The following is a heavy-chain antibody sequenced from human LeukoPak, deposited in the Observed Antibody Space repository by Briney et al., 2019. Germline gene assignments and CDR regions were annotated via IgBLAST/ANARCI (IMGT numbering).Heavy chain of an antibody. CDR2: IYYSGSP. J-gene: IGHJ4*02. CDR1: GGSISSSSYY. Sequence: PSETLSLTCTVSGGSISSSSYYWGWIRQPPGQGLEWVGSIYYSGSPYYNPSLKSRVTISVDTSKNQFSLKLSSVTAADTAVYYCARHDGYNYNFDYWGQGTLVTVSS. D-gene: IGHD5-24*01. V-gene: IGHV4-39*01. CDR3: ARHDGYNYNFDY.